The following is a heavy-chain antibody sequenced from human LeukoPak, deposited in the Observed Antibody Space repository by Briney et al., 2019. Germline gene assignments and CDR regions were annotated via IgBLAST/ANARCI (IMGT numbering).Heavy chain of an antibody. CDR2: IYTGGST. Sequence: SETLSLTRTVSGGSISSYYWSWIRQPAGKGLEWIGRIYTGGSTNYNPSLKSRVTMSVDTSKNQFSLKLSSVTAADTAVYYCARDLITFGGVIVDGFDYWGQGTLVTVSS. J-gene: IGHJ4*02. V-gene: IGHV4-4*07. D-gene: IGHD3-16*02. CDR1: GGSISSYY. CDR3: ARDLITFGGVIVDGFDY.